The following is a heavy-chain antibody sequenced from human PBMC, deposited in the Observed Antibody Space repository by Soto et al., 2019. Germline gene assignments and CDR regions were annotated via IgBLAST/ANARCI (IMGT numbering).Heavy chain of an antibody. CDR3: AHRRVAVGFSY. CDR2: IYWNDEN. J-gene: IGHJ4*02. V-gene: IGHV2-5*01. Sequence: QITLKESGPTLVKPTETLTLTCTFSGFSLSTSGVGVGWIRQPPGKALEWPAIIYWNDENYYSPSLNSRLTITKDTSKNQVVLTMTNLDPVDTATYYCAHRRVAVGFSYWGQGTLVTVSS. D-gene: IGHD1-26*01. CDR1: GFSLSTSGVG.